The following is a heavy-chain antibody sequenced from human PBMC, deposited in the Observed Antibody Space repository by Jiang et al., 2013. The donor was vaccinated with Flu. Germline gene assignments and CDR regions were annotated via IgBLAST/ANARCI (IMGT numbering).Heavy chain of an antibody. Sequence: SSISSSSSYIYYADSVKGRFTISRDNAKNSLYLQMNSLRAEDTAVYYCARDHDSSSSEFDYWGQGTLVTVSS. V-gene: IGHV3-21*01. CDR3: ARDHDSSSSEFDY. D-gene: IGHD6-6*01. J-gene: IGHJ4*02. CDR2: ISSSSSYI.